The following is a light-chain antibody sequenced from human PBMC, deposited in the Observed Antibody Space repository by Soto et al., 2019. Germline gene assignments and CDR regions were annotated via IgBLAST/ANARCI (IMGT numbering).Light chain of an antibody. J-gene: IGLJ1*01. V-gene: IGLV1-44*01. CDR1: SSNIESNT. CDR2: SNY. Sequence: QSVLTQPPSASGTPGQRVTISCSGSSSNIESNTVTWYQQLPGTAPKLVIYSNYDRPSGVPDRFSGSTSGTSASLVIRGLQSEDEADYFCFSFTTDWTHVFGTGTKVTVL. CDR3: FSFTTDWTHV.